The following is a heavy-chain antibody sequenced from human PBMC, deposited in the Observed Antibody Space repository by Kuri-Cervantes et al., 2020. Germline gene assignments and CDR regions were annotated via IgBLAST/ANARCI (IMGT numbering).Heavy chain of an antibody. D-gene: IGHD6-6*01. V-gene: IGHV3-48*03. Sequence: LSLTCAASEFTFNNYEMNWFRQAPGKGPEWVSYINGSGGLISYADSVKGRFTISRDNSKNTLYLQMNSLRAEDTAVYYCARDRPADYWGQGTLVTVSS. CDR1: EFTFNNYE. CDR3: ARDRPADY. J-gene: IGHJ4*02. CDR2: INGSGGLI.